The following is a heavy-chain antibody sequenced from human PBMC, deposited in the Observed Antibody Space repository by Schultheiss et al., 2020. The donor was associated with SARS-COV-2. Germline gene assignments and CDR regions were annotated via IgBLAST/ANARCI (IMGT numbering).Heavy chain of an antibody. V-gene: IGHV4-30-4*02. D-gene: IGHD2-21*02. CDR1: GGSISSGDYY. J-gene: IGHJ4*02. Sequence: SETLSLTCTVSGGSISSGDYYWSWIRQPPGKGLEWIGYIYYSGSTNYNPSLKSRVTISVDKSKNQFSLKLSSVTAADTAVYYCARSNEGVVTAIYYYFDYWGQGTLVTVSS. CDR3: ARSNEGVVTAIYYYFDY. CDR2: IYYSGST.